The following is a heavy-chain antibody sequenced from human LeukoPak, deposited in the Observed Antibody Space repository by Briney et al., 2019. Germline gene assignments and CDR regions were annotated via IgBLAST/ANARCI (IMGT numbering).Heavy chain of an antibody. Sequence: SETLSLTCTVSGGSISSYYWSWIRQPPGKGLEWIAYISDIGSINYNPSLKSRVTISLDTSKNQFSLKLSSVTAADTAVYYCAITSLGYCSSTSCYDWYFDLWGRGTLVTVSS. D-gene: IGHD2-2*01. CDR1: GGSISSYY. J-gene: IGHJ2*01. CDR2: ISDIGSI. V-gene: IGHV4-59*08. CDR3: AITSLGYCSSTSCYDWYFDL.